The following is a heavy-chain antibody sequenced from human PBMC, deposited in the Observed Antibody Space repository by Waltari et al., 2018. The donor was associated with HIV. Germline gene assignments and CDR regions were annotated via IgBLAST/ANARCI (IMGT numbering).Heavy chain of an antibody. CDR2: IFYSGTA. V-gene: IGHV4-39*01. CDR1: GDSNNFASYH. D-gene: IGHD3-16*01. CDR3: AQGGDFDY. J-gene: IGHJ4*02. Sequence: QLQLQESGPGLAKPSETLSLPCTVSGDSNNFASYHWGWIRQTPGKRLEWIGSIFYSGTAYYNPSLKSRVAVSVDTSKKEFYLKMRSVTAADTSVYYCAQGGDFDYWGQGTLVTVSS.